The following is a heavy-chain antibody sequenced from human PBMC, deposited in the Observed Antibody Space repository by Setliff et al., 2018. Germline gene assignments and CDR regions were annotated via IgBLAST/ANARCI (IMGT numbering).Heavy chain of an antibody. CDR2: IFYNGMA. J-gene: IGHJ4*02. D-gene: IGHD2-15*01. Sequence: LSLTCNVSGASVSSSIYYWGWVRQPPGKGLEWIGSIFYNGMAYYNPSLKSRVTMSVDTSKNQFSLNLTSVTAADTAVYYCARASVVHAIAVGYWGQGTLVTVSS. V-gene: IGHV4-39*01. CDR1: GASVSSSIYY. CDR3: ARASVVHAIAVGY.